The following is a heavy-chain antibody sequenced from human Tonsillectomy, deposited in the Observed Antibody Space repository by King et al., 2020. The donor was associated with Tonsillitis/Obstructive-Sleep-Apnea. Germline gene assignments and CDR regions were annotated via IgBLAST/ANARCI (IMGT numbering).Heavy chain of an antibody. CDR2: INHSGRI. CDR1: GGSFSGYY. J-gene: IGHJ6*03. D-gene: IGHD6-25*01. Sequence: VQLQQWGAGLLKPSETLSLTCAVYGGSFSGYYWSWIRQPPGKGLEWIGEINHSGRINYNPSLKSRDTISVDTSKNQFSLKLSSLTAADTAVYYCAGRIGQRYNYMDVWGKGTTVTVSS. CDR3: AGRIGQRYNYMDV. V-gene: IGHV4-34*01.